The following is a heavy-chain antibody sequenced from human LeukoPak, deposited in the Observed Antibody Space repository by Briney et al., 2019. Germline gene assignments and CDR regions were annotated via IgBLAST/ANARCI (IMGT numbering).Heavy chain of an antibody. D-gene: IGHD6-13*01. J-gene: IGHJ4*02. CDR1: GGSISSSSYY. V-gene: IGHV4-39*01. CDR2: IYYSGST. CDR3: ARRKQAEDY. Sequence: PSETLSLTCTVSGGSISSSSYYWGWIRQPPGKGLEWIGSIYYSGSTYYNPSLKSRVTISVDTSKNQFSLKLSSVTAADTAVYYCARRKQAEDYWGQGTLVTVSS.